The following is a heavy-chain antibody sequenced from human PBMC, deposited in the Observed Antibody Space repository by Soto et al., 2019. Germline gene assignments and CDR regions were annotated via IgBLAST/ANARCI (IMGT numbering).Heavy chain of an antibody. Sequence: GASVKVSCKASGYTFTSYGISWVRQAPGQGLEWTGWISAYNGNTNYAQKLQGRVTMTTDTSTSTAYMELRSLRSDDTAVYYCARDSSIVVVVAPLQQQLYNWFDPWGQGTLVTVSS. J-gene: IGHJ5*02. CDR3: ARDSSIVVVVAPLQQQLYNWFDP. V-gene: IGHV1-18*01. CDR1: GYTFTSYG. D-gene: IGHD2-15*01. CDR2: ISAYNGNT.